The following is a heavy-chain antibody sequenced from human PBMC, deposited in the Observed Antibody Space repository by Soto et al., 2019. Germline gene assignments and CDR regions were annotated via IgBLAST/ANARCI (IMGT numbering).Heavy chain of an antibody. CDR1: GGSISSSSYY. J-gene: IGHJ4*02. Sequence: PSETLSLTCTVSGGSISSSSYYWGWIRQPPGKGLEWIGSIYYSGNTYYNPYLKSRVTISVDTSKNQLSLKLNSMTAADTAVYYCARHNYGSGSTYFDYWGQGTLVTVSS. V-gene: IGHV4-39*01. CDR3: ARHNYGSGSTYFDY. D-gene: IGHD3-10*01. CDR2: IYYSGNT.